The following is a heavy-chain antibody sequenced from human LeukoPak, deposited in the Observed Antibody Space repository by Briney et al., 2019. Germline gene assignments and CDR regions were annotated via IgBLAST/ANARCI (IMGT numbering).Heavy chain of an antibody. Sequence: SETLSLTCTVSGGSISSYYWSWIRQPPGKGLEWIGYIYYSGSTNYNPSLKSRVTISVDTSKNQFSLKLSSVSAADTAVYYCARSTPSPYYYGSGQGYDPWGQGTLVTVSS. V-gene: IGHV4-59*01. J-gene: IGHJ5*02. CDR3: ARSTPSPYYYGSGQGYDP. D-gene: IGHD3-10*01. CDR2: IYYSGST. CDR1: GGSISSYY.